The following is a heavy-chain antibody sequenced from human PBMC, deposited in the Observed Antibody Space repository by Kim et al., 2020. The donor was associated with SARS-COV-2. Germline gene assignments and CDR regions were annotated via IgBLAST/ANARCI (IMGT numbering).Heavy chain of an antibody. Sequence: ASVKVSCKVSGYTLTELSMHWVRQAPGKGLEWMGGFDPEDGETIYAQKFQGRVTMTEDTSTDTVYMELSSLRTEDTAVYYCATSIVVVLAANSWFDPWGQGTLVTVSS. D-gene: IGHD2-2*01. V-gene: IGHV1-24*01. J-gene: IGHJ5*02. CDR1: GYTLTELS. CDR3: ATSIVVVLAANSWFDP. CDR2: FDPEDGET.